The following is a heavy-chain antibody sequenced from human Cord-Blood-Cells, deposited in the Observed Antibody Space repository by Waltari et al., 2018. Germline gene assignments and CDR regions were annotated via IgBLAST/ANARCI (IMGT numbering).Heavy chain of an antibody. CDR1: GYTFTSYD. V-gene: IGHV1-8*03. J-gene: IGHJ3*02. D-gene: IGHD5-18*01. CDR2: MNPNSGNT. Sequence: QVQLVQSGAEVKKPGASVKVSCKASGYTFTSYDINWVRQATGQGLEWMGWMNPNSGNTGYAQKFQGRVNITRNTSISTAYMELSSLRSEDTAVYYCARGLGYSYGPRNAFDIWGQGTMVTVSS. CDR3: ARGLGYSYGPRNAFDI.